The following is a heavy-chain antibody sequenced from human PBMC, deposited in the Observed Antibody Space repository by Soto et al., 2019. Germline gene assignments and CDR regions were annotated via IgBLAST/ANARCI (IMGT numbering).Heavy chain of an antibody. V-gene: IGHV4-39*02. CDR3: ARDLDASGSYYTDY. CDR2: IYHTGTT. J-gene: IGHJ4*02. CDR1: GDSISSSTYY. Sequence: KTSETLSLTCTVSGDSISSSTYYWGWIRQPPGKGLEWIGCIYHTGTTYYNPSLKSRVTISVDTSKNQFSLKLSSVTAADTAVYYCARDLDASGSYYTDYWGQGTLVTVSS. D-gene: IGHD3-10*01.